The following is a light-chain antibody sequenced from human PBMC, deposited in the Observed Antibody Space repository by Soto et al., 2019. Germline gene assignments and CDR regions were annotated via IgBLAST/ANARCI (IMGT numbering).Light chain of an antibody. J-gene: IGKJ2*01. CDR3: QQQGT. CDR2: AAS. CDR1: QSLSSSY. V-gene: IGKV3-20*01. Sequence: EIVLTQFPGTLSLSPGERATLSCRPSQSLSSSYLVWYQQKPGQALRLLIYAASRRATGIPDRFSGSGSATEYTLTISRLEPEDSAVYYCQQQGTFGQGTKLEIK.